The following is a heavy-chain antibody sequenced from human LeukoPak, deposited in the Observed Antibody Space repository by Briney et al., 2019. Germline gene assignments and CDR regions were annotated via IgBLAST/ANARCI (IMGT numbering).Heavy chain of an antibody. CDR2: ISGSGGST. V-gene: IGHV3-23*01. Sequence: VASLRLSCAASGFTFRSYAMSWVRPAPGKGLEWVSAISGSGGSTYYADSVKGRFTISRDNSKNTLYLQMNSLRAEDTAVYYCAKDRRGWLQSNFDYWGQGTLVTVSS. J-gene: IGHJ4*02. CDR1: GFTFRSYA. D-gene: IGHD5-24*01. CDR3: AKDRRGWLQSNFDY.